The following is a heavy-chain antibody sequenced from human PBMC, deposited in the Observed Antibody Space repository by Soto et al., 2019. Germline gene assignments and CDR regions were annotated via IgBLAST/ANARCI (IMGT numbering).Heavy chain of an antibody. Sequence: EVQLVESGGGLVKPGGSLRLSCEVSGFTFSSYSMNWVRQAPGKGLEWVSSISSSSTYIYYADSVKGRFTISRDNAKNSLYLQMNSLRAEDTAVYYCARDLRIARAPTCDYWGQGTLVAVSS. CDR2: ISSSSTYI. J-gene: IGHJ4*02. D-gene: IGHD6-13*01. CDR1: GFTFSSYS. V-gene: IGHV3-21*01. CDR3: ARDLRIARAPTCDY.